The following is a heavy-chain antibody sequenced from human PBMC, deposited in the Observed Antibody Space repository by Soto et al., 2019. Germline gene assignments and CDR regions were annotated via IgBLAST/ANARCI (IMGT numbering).Heavy chain of an antibody. J-gene: IGHJ4*02. CDR2: IYYSGST. CDR1: GGSISSSSYY. Sequence: SETLSLTCTVSGGSISSSSYYWGWIRQPPGKGLEWIGSIYYSGSTYYNPSLKSRVTISVDTSKNQFSLKLSSVTAADTAVYYCARQYYDILTGHKYYFDYWGQGTLVTVSS. D-gene: IGHD3-9*01. V-gene: IGHV4-39*01. CDR3: ARQYYDILTGHKYYFDY.